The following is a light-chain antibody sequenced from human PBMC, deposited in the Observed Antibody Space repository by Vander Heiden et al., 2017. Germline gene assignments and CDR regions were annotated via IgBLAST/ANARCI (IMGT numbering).Light chain of an antibody. CDR3: QQRSNWPLT. J-gene: IGKJ4*01. Sequence: EIVLTQSPATLSLSPGDRATLSCRASQSVSSYLAWYQQKPGQAPRILIYDASNRATGIPARFSGSGSGTEFTLTISSLEPEDFAVYYCQQRSNWPLTFGGGTKVEIK. CDR1: QSVSSY. V-gene: IGKV3-11*01. CDR2: DAS.